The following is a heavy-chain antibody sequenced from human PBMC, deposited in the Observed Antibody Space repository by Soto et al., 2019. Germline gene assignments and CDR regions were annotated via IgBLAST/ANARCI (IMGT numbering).Heavy chain of an antibody. Sequence: EVQLVESGGGLVKPGGSLRLSCAASGFTFSSYSMNWVRQAPGKGLEWVSSISSSSSYIYYADSVKGRFTISRDNSKNSLYLQMICLRAEDTAVYYCTRYCSGGSCYGVDYYYCMDVWGQGTTVTVSS. CDR3: TRYCSGGSCYGVDYYYCMDV. D-gene: IGHD2-15*01. V-gene: IGHV3-21*01. CDR1: GFTFSSYS. J-gene: IGHJ6*02. CDR2: ISSSSSYI.